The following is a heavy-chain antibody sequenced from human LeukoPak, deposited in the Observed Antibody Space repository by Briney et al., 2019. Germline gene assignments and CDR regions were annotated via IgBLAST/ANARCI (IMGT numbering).Heavy chain of an antibody. J-gene: IGHJ4*02. CDR2: IYPGDSDT. Sequence: GESLKIPCKGSEYSFTSYSIGWVRQMPGKGLDWMGIIYPGDSDTRYSPSFQAQFTISADKSISTAYMQWSSLKASDTAMYYCARQPRLWSDYIVHWGEGTLVTVSS. CDR3: ARQPRLWSDYIVH. CDR1: EYSFTSYS. V-gene: IGHV5-51*01. D-gene: IGHD5-18*01.